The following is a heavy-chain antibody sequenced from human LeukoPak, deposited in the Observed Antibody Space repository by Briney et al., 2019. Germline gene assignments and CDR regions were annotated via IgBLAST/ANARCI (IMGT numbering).Heavy chain of an antibody. CDR3: ANGGYCGGECSSTAFDI. CDR1: GYSFTSYW. Sequence: GESLKISCKGSGYSFTSYWISWVRQMPGKGLEWMGRIDPSDSYTNYSPSFQGHVTISADKSISTAYLQWSSLKASDTAMYYCANGGYCGGECSSTAFDIWGQGTMVTVSS. D-gene: IGHD2-21*01. V-gene: IGHV5-10-1*01. J-gene: IGHJ3*02. CDR2: IDPSDSYT.